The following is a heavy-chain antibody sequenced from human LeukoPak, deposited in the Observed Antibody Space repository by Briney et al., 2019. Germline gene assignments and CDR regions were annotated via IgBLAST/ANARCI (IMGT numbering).Heavy chain of an antibody. CDR3: ARGHYGLDY. V-gene: IGHV3-11*01. CDR1: GFTFSDYY. CDR2: ITSSGSNM. J-gene: IGHJ4*02. Sequence: PGGSLRLSCAASGFTFSDYYMTWIRQAPGKWLEWVSYITSSGSNMYYADSVKGRFTISRDNAKNSLYLEMNSLRAEDTAVYYCARGHYGLDYWGQGTLVTVSS. D-gene: IGHD4-17*01.